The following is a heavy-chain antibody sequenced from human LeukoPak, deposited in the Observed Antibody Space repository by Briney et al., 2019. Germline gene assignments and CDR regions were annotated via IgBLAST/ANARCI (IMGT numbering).Heavy chain of an antibody. V-gene: IGHV4-59*01. J-gene: IGHJ4*02. CDR1: GGSIGSYY. CDR2: IYYSGST. CDR3: ARDEVTGNYFDY. Sequence: SETLSLTCTVSGGSIGSYYWSWIRQPPGKGLEWIGYIYYSGSTNYNPSLKSRVTISVDTSKNQFSLKLSSVTAADTAVYYCARDEVTGNYFDYWGQGTLVTVSS.